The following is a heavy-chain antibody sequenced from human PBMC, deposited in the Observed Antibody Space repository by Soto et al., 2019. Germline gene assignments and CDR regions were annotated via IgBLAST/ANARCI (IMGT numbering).Heavy chain of an antibody. V-gene: IGHV4-39*01. J-gene: IGHJ4*02. Sequence: QLQLQESGPGLVKPSETLSLTCTVSGGSISSSSYYWGWIRQPPGKGLEWIGRIYYSGGTYYNPSLKNRAXXXVXXSKHKFSPKLSSVTAADTAVYYCARGFPTGVTVVYWGQGTLVTVAS. CDR1: GGSISSSSYY. D-gene: IGHD4-17*01. CDR3: ARGFPTGVTVVY. CDR2: IYYSGGT.